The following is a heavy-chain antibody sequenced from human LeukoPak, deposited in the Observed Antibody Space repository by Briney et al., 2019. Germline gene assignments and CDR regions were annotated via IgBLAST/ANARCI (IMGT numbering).Heavy chain of an antibody. V-gene: IGHV3-7*01. D-gene: IGHD3-16*01. CDR1: GFTFSSYW. CDR2: IKVEGSEK. Sequence: GGSLRLSCAASGFTFSSYWMTWVRQAPGKGLEWLANIKVEGSEKYYVDSVKDRLTISRDKAKNSLYLQMNSLRAEDTAVYYCERGRGIGYWGQGTLGTVSS. J-gene: IGHJ4*02. CDR3: ERGRGIGY.